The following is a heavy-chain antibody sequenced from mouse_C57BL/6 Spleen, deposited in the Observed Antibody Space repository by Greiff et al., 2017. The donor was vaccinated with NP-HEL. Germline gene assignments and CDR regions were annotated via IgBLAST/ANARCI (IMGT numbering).Heavy chain of an antibody. CDR2: INPNNGGT. D-gene: IGHD1-1*01. J-gene: IGHJ4*01. CDR3: ARLGYYYGSSPYYYAMDY. Sequence: EVQLQQSGPELVKPGASVKMSCKASGYTFTDYNMHWVKQSHGKSLEWIGYINPNNGGTSYNQKFKGKATLTVNKSSSTAYMELRSLTSEDSAVYYCARLGYYYGSSPYYYAMDYWGQGTSVTVSS. CDR1: GYTFTDYN. V-gene: IGHV1-22*01.